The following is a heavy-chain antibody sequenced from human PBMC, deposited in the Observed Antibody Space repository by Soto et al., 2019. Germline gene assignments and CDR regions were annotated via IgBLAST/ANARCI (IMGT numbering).Heavy chain of an antibody. CDR1: QFTFSYYA. V-gene: IGHV3-23*01. CDR3: AKGRPPFDL. Sequence: EVRLLESGGGLVQPGGSLRLSCAASQFTFSYYAMGWVRQAPGKGLEWVSLISGAGGSTNYADSVKGRFAISRDNSENTLYLQMNSLSAEDTAVYYCAKGRPPFDLWGRGTLVIVSS. D-gene: IGHD6-6*01. J-gene: IGHJ2*01. CDR2: ISGAGGST.